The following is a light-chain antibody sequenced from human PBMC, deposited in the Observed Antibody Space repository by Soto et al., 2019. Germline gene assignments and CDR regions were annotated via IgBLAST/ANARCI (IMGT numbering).Light chain of an antibody. J-gene: IGKJ1*01. Sequence: AIQMTQSPSSLSASVGDRVTITCRASQGIRNDLGWYQQKPGTAPKLLIYGASSLQSGVPSRFSGSGSGTDFTLTISSLQPEDFATYYCLQDYNYPRTFGQGTKVEIK. CDR2: GAS. CDR3: LQDYNYPRT. V-gene: IGKV1-6*01. CDR1: QGIRND.